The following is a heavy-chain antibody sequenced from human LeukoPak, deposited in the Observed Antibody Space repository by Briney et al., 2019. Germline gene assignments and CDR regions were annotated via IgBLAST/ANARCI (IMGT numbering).Heavy chain of an antibody. Sequence: ASVKVSCKSSGYTFTVYYMHWVRQAPGQGGEGMGWINPKSGGTNYAQKFQGRVTMTRDTSISTAYMELSRLRSDDTAVYYCARSIAAAVMSFEYWGQGTLVTVSS. V-gene: IGHV1-2*02. D-gene: IGHD6-13*01. CDR3: ARSIAAAVMSFEY. J-gene: IGHJ4*02. CDR1: GYTFTVYY. CDR2: INPKSGGT.